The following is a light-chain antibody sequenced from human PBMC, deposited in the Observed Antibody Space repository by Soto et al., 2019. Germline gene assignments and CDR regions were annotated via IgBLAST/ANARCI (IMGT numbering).Light chain of an antibody. V-gene: IGKV1-39*01. Sequence: DIQMTQSPSSPSASVGDSVTLSCRASQSIRGYLNWYQQKRGTAPKLLIYAASNLQSGVPSRFSGSGSGTDFTLTISSLQPEDFATYYCQQSTTLPSTFGPGTKVDI. J-gene: IGKJ3*01. CDR3: QQSTTLPST. CDR1: QSIRGY. CDR2: AAS.